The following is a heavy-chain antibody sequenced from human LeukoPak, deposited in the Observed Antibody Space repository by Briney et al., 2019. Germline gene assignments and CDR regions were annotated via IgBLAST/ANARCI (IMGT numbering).Heavy chain of an antibody. J-gene: IGHJ3*02. CDR1: GYTLTSYG. D-gene: IGHD1-26*01. Sequence: ASVKVSCKASGYTLTSYGISWVRQAPGQGLEWMGWISAYNGNTNYAQNLQGRVTMTTDTSTSTAYMELRSLRSDDTAVYYCARDHQWELRGLNAFDIWGQGTMVTVSS. V-gene: IGHV1-18*01. CDR3: ARDHQWELRGLNAFDI. CDR2: ISAYNGNT.